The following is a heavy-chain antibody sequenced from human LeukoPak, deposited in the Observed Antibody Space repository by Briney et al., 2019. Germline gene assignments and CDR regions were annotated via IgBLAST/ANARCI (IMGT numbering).Heavy chain of an antibody. D-gene: IGHD3-22*01. CDR2: IYYSGST. J-gene: IGHJ4*02. V-gene: IGHV4-30-4*02. Sequence: SETLSLTCTVSGGSISSGDYYWSWIRQPPGKGLEWIGYIYYSGSTYYNPSLKSRATISVDTSKNQFSLKLSSVTAADTAVYYCARAVSSSGYPIDIGFDYWGQGTLVTVSS. CDR1: GGSISSGDYY. CDR3: ARAVSSSGYPIDIGFDY.